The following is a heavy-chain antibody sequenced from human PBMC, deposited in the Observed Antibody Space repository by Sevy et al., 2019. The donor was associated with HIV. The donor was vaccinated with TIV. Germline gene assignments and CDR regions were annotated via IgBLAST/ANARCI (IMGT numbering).Heavy chain of an antibody. V-gene: IGHV4-39*01. CDR2: IYYTGKT. CDR1: GASIDSSSYY. Sequence: SETLSLTCTVSGASIDSSSYYWGWIRQPPGKGLGWIGTIYYTGKTYYVPSLKSRVTISADMSNNQFSLRLRSVTAADTAVYYCARRTAETTTSGWFDPWGQGTLVTVSS. CDR3: ARRTAETTTSGWFDP. J-gene: IGHJ5*02. D-gene: IGHD4-17*01.